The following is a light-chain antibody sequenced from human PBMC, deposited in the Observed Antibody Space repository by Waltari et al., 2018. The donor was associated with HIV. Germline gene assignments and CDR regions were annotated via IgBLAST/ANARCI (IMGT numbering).Light chain of an antibody. Sequence: QSALTQPASVSGSPGQSITISCTGTSSDVGGYNYVSWFQQHPGKAPQLMICEVSNRPSGVSNRFSGSKSGNTASLTISGLQAEDEADYYCSSYTSSSTLVFGTGTKVTVL. J-gene: IGLJ1*01. CDR1: SSDVGGYNY. CDR3: SSYTSSSTLV. CDR2: EVS. V-gene: IGLV2-14*01.